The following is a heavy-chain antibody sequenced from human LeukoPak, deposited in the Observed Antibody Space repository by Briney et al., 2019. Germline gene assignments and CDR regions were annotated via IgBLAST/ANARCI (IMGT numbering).Heavy chain of an antibody. CDR1: GFTFSSYS. J-gene: IGHJ5*02. D-gene: IGHD7-27*01. CDR2: ISSSSSYI. V-gene: IGHV3-21*01. Sequence: PVGSLRLSCAASGFTFSSYSMNWVRQAPGKGLEWVSSISSSSSYIYYADSVKGRFTISRDNAKNSLYLQMSSLRAEDTAVYYCARGLVFRGDPWGQGTLVTVSS. CDR3: ARGLVFRGDP.